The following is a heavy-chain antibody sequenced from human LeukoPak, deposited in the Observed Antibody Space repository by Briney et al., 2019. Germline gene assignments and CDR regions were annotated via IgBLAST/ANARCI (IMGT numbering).Heavy chain of an antibody. V-gene: IGHV4-59*01. CDR3: ARMLGNNYDILTGYYTLYYFDY. CDR1: GGSISSYY. CDR2: IYYSGST. J-gene: IGHJ4*02. Sequence: SETLSLTCTVSGGSISSYYWSWIRQPPGKGLEWIGYIYYSGSTNYNPSLKSRVTISVDTSKNQFSLKLSSVTAADTAVYYCARMLGNNYDILTGYYTLYYFDYWGQGTLVTVSS. D-gene: IGHD3-9*01.